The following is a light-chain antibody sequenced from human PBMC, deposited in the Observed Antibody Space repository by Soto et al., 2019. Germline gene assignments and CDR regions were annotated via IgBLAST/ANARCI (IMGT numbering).Light chain of an antibody. CDR1: SGHSNYA. CDR2: LNSDGSH. J-gene: IGLJ2*01. CDR3: QTWGSGIVV. Sequence: QPVLTQSPSASASLGASVKLTCTLSSGHSNYAIAWHQQQSEKGPRYLMKLNSDGSHSTGDGIPDRFSGSSSEAERYLTVSSLQSEDGADSYCQTWGSGIVVFGGGTKLTVL. V-gene: IGLV4-69*01.